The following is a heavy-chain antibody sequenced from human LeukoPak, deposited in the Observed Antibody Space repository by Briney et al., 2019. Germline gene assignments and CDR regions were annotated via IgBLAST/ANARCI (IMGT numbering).Heavy chain of an antibody. V-gene: IGHV3-74*01. J-gene: IGHJ4*02. CDR3: ARRVGGGAPYYFDY. D-gene: IGHD1-26*01. Sequence: GGSLRLSCAASGFTFSSYWMHWVRQAPGKGLVWVSRFNSDGSSTSYADSVKGRFTISRDNAKNTLYLQMNSLRAEDTAVYYCARRVGGGAPYYFDYWGQGTLVTVSS. CDR1: GFTFSSYW. CDR2: FNSDGSST.